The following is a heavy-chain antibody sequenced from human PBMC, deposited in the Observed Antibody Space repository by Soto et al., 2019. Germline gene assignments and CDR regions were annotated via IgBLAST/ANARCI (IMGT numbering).Heavy chain of an antibody. V-gene: IGHV3-74*01. CDR1: GFTFNNKW. Sequence: EVQLVESGGGLVQPGGPLRHSCTASGFTFNNKWMPWVPQAPGKGLVGVSRMDGYSTTTNYADSVKGRFTISRDNAKNTVFLHVNSLTDEDTAVYYCARGGAMGVDYWGQGTLVTVSS. CDR2: MDGYSTTT. D-gene: IGHD1-26*01. CDR3: ARGGAMGVDY. J-gene: IGHJ4*02.